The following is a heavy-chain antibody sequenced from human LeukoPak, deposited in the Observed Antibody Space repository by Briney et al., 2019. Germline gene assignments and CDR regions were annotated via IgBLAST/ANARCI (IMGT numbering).Heavy chain of an antibody. D-gene: IGHD3-3*01. CDR3: ARGGITIFGVVGY. V-gene: IGHV4-34*01. CDR2: INHSGST. J-gene: IGHJ4*02. CDR1: GGSFSGYY. Sequence: RASETLSLTCAVYGGSFSGYYWSWIRQPPGKGREWIGEINHSGSTNYNPSLKSRVTISVDTSKNQFSLKLSSVTAADTAVYYCARGGITIFGVVGYWGQGTLVTVSS.